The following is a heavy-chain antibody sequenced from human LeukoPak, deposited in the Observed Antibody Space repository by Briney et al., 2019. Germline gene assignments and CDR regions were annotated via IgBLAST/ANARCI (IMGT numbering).Heavy chain of an antibody. V-gene: IGHV1-18*01. Sequence: ASVKVSCKASGYTFTSYGISWVRQAPGQGLEWMGWISAYNGNTNYAQKLQGRVTMTTGTSTSTAYMELRSLRSDDTAVYYCARDLGFDSSPVFDFDYWGQGTLVTVSS. CDR3: ARDLGFDSSPVFDFDY. CDR2: ISAYNGNT. D-gene: IGHD6-13*01. CDR1: GYTFTSYG. J-gene: IGHJ4*02.